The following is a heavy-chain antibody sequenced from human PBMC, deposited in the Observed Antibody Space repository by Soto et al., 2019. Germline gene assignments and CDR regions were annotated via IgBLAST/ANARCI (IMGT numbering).Heavy chain of an antibody. D-gene: IGHD6-13*01. CDR1: GGSISSYY. J-gene: IGHJ4*02. CDR2: IYYSGST. CDR3: ARDGVAAAGPLDY. V-gene: IGHV4-59*01. Sequence: SETLSLTCTVSGGSISSYYWSWIRQPPGKGLEWIGYIYYSGSTNYNPSLKSRVTISVDTSKNQFSLKLSSVTAADTAVYYCARDGVAAAGPLDYWGQGTLVTVSS.